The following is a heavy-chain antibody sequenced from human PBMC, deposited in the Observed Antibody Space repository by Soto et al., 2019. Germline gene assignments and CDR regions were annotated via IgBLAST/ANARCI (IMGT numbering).Heavy chain of an antibody. V-gene: IGHV3-30*18. CDR2: ISYDGSNK. CDR1: GFTFSSYG. Sequence: QVQLVESGGGVVQPGRSLRLSCAASGFTFSSYGMHWVRQAPGKGLEWVAVISYDGSNKYYADSVKGRFTISRDNSKNTLYLQMNSLRAEGTAVYYCAKDEYYDFWSATTGFDYWGQGTLVTVSS. D-gene: IGHD3-3*01. CDR3: AKDEYYDFWSATTGFDY. J-gene: IGHJ4*02.